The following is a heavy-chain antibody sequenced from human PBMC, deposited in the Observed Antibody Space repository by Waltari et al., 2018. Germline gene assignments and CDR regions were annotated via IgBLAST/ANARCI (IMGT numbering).Heavy chain of an antibody. CDR3: ARAFYGDYVPFDH. Sequence: QVQLQESGPGLVKPSETLSLTCTASGGSVSSGSYYWSWIRQPPGKGLEWIGYIYYSGSTNYNPSLKSRVTISVDTSKNQFSLKLSSVTAADTAVYYCARAFYGDYVPFDHWGQGTLVTVSS. V-gene: IGHV4-61*01. CDR2: IYYSGST. CDR1: GGSVSSGSYY. D-gene: IGHD4-17*01. J-gene: IGHJ4*02.